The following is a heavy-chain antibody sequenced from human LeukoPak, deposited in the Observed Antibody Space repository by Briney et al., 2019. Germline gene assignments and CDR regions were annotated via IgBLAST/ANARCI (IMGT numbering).Heavy chain of an antibody. V-gene: IGHV7-4-1*02. Sequence: ASVKVSCKASGYTFTRYAMNWVRQAPGQGLEWMGWINTNTGNPTYAQGFTGRFIFSLDTSVSTAYLQISSLKAEDTAVYYCARDGDDFWSGYAFDIWGQGTMVTVSS. D-gene: IGHD3-3*01. CDR3: ARDGDDFWSGYAFDI. CDR2: INTNTGNP. CDR1: GYTFTRYA. J-gene: IGHJ3*02.